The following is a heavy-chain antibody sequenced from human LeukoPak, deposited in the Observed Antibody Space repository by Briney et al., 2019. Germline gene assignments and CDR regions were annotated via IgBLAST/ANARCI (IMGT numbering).Heavy chain of an antibody. J-gene: IGHJ5*02. CDR2: TSFDGSNE. V-gene: IGHV3-30*04. CDR1: GFTFSSYA. Sequence: PGGSLRLSCAASGFTFSSYAIHWVRQAPGKGLEWVAVTSFDGSNEYYADSVKGRFTISRDNSKNTLYLQMNSLRAEDTAVYYCARDREGFNWFDPWGQGTLVTVSS. CDR3: ARDREGFNWFDP.